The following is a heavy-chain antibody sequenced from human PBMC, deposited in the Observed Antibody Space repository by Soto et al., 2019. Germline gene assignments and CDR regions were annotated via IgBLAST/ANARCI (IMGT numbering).Heavy chain of an antibody. CDR3: ANRDTSMITRYYYGMDV. V-gene: IGHV3-15*01. Sequence: GGSLRLSCTASGFNFNNAWMSWVRQAPGKGLEWLGRSKSVPDGDKTDYAAPVKGRFTVSRDNSKNTLYLLMNSLRAEDTAVYFCANRDTSMITRYYYGMDVWGQGTTVTVSS. D-gene: IGHD5-18*01. J-gene: IGHJ6*02. CDR2: SKSVPDGDKT. CDR1: GFNFNNAW.